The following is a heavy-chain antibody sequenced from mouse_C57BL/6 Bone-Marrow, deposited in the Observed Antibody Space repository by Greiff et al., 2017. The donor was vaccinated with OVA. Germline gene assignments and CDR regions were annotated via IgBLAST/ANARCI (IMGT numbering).Heavy chain of an antibody. CDR1: GYTFTTYP. CDR3: ARGDYYGSRGDYAMDY. J-gene: IGHJ4*01. CDR2: FHPYNDDT. Sequence: QVQLQQSGAELVKPGASVKMSCKASGYTFTTYPIEWMKQNHGKSLEWIGNFHPYNDDTKYNEKFKGKATLTVEKSSSTVYLELSRLTSDDSAGYYCARGDYYGSRGDYAMDYWGQGTSVTVSS. D-gene: IGHD1-1*01. V-gene: IGHV1-47*01.